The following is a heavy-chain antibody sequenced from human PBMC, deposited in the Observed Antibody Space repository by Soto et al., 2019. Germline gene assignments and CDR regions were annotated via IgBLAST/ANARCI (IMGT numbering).Heavy chain of an antibody. CDR2: FDPEDGET. V-gene: IGHV1-24*01. J-gene: IGHJ4*02. CDR3: AKGGGSTVTTKNTAFDY. CDR1: GYTLTELS. Sequence: ASVKVSCKVSGYTLTELSMHWVRQAPGKGLEWMGGFDPEDGETIYAQKFQARVTMTEDTSTDTAYMELSSLRVDDTAVYYCAKGGGSTVTTKNTAFDYWGQGTLVTVSS. D-gene: IGHD4-4*01.